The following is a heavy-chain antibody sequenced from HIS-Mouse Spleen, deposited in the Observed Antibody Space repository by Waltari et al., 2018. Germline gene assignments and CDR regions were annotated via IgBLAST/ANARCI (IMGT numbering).Heavy chain of an antibody. CDR2: IYTSGST. J-gene: IGHJ3*02. CDR1: GGSISSYY. CDR3: ARDFHDFWSGYYGGDKKHDAFDI. Sequence: QVQLQESGPGLVKPSETLSLTCTVSGGSISSYYWSWIRQPAGKGLEWIGRIYTSGSTDYNPSLQSRSTVSVDPSKNQFSMKLSSVTAADTAVYYCARDFHDFWSGYYGGDKKHDAFDIWGQGTMVTVSS. D-gene: IGHD3-3*01. V-gene: IGHV4-4*07.